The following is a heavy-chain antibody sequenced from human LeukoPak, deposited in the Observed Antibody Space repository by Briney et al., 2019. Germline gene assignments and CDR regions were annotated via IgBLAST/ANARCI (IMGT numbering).Heavy chain of an antibody. CDR1: GFTFSSYA. CDR3: AKDQYYDILTGPKTIYYYYGMDV. V-gene: IGHV3-23*01. CDR2: ISGSGGST. J-gene: IGHJ6*02. D-gene: IGHD3-9*01. Sequence: PGGSLRLSCAASGFTFSSYAMSWVRQAPGKGLEWVSAISGSGGSTYYADSVKGRFTISRDDSKNTLYLQMNSLRAEDTAVYYCAKDQYYDILTGPKTIYYYYGMDVWGQGTTVTVSS.